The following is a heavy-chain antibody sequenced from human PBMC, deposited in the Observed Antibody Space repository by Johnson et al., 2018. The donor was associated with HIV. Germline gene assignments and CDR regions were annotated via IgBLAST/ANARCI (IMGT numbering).Heavy chain of an antibody. V-gene: IGHV3-30*03. CDR2: ISYDGSEK. J-gene: IGHJ3*02. Sequence: QVQLVESGGGVVQPGRSLRLSCAASGFTFSDYAMHWVRQAPGKGLEWVAVISYDGSEKYCVDSVKGRFTISRDNAKNSLYLQMNSLRAEDTAVYYCARERSGWYGDAFDIWGQGTMVTVSS. D-gene: IGHD6-19*01. CDR3: ARERSGWYGDAFDI. CDR1: GFTFSDYA.